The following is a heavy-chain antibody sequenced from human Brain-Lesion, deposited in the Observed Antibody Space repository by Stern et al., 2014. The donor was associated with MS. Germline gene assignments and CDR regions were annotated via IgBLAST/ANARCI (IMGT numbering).Heavy chain of an antibody. J-gene: IGHJ4*02. CDR2: IYYSGFT. Sequence: QVQLQESGPGLVKPSETLSLTCTVSGDSISSSTYYWAWIRQPPGKGLEGIGNIYYSGFTYYNPSLKSRVTISVDMSKNQFSLKLSSVTAADTAIYYCARHDSVPRPSQLYSARDRGPGYFDYWGQGTLVTVSS. CDR1: GDSISSSTYY. CDR3: ARHDSVPRPSQLYSARDRGPGYFDY. V-gene: IGHV4-39*01. D-gene: IGHD1-26*01.